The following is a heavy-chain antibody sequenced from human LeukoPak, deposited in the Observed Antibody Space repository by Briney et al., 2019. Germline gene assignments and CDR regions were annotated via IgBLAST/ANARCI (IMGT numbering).Heavy chain of an antibody. CDR3: SRDEPGGSYYGSLFDY. CDR1: VFTLSTDW. J-gene: IGHJ4*02. D-gene: IGHD1-26*01. V-gene: IGHV3-7*01. Sequence: PGRSLRLSCAPSVFTLSTDWMRGGREAPAKGEESVAIIKEDGSEKYNVHPVKGGSTIHRDNAKNTPYLQMNSLRAEDRPVYYFSRDEPGGSYYGSLFDYWGQGTLVTVSS. CDR2: IKEDGSEK.